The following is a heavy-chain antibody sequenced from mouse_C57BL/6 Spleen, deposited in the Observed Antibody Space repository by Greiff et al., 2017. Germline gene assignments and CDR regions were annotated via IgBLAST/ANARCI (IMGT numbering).Heavy chain of an antibody. CDR3: ARGGSNYVWFAY. J-gene: IGHJ3*01. CDR2: ISYDGSN. D-gene: IGHD2-5*01. CDR1: GYSITSGYY. Sequence: EVQLQESGPGLVKPSQSLSLTCSVTGYSITSGYYWNWIRQFPGNKLEWMGYISYDGSNNYNQSLKNRISITRDTSKNQFFLKLNSVTTEDTATYYCARGGSNYVWFAYWGQGTLVTVSA. V-gene: IGHV3-6*01.